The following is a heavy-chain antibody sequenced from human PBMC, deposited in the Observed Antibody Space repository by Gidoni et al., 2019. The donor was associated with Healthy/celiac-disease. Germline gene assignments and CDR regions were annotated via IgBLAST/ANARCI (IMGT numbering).Heavy chain of an antibody. CDR2: ISSNGGST. J-gene: IGHJ5*02. Sequence: GKGLEYVSAISSNGGSTYYADSVKGRFTISRDNSKNTLYLQMSSLRAEDTAVYYCVKAWEYYDRSGYLTTNPWGQGTLVTVSS. CDR3: VKAWEYYDRSGYLTTNP. V-gene: IGHV3-64D*06. D-gene: IGHD3-22*01.